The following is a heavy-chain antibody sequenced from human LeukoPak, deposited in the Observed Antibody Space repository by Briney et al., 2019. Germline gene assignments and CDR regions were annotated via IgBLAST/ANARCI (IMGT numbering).Heavy chain of an antibody. CDR2: ISGSGGST. CDR1: GFTFSSYA. Sequence: GGSLRLSCAASGFTFSSYAMSWVRQAPGKGLEWVSAISGSGGSTYYADSVKGRFTISRDNSKNTLYLQMNSLRAEDTAVYYCAKAGYPRDYGDYDYFDYWGQGTLVTVSS. CDR3: AKAGYPRDYGDYDYFDY. V-gene: IGHV3-23*01. D-gene: IGHD4-17*01. J-gene: IGHJ4*02.